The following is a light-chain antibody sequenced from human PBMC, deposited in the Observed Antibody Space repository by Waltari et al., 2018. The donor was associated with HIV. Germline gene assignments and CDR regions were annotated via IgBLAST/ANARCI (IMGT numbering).Light chain of an antibody. J-gene: IGKJ2*01. CDR2: SAS. CDR3: QQSDSIPYT. Sequence: DIQMTQSPSPLSASVGDRVTITCRASQSISDFLNWYQQKPGKAPQLLLSSASTLQSGVPSRFSGSGSGTDFTLTINSLQPEDFATYYCQQSDSIPYTFGQGTKLDIK. CDR1: QSISDF. V-gene: IGKV1-39*01.